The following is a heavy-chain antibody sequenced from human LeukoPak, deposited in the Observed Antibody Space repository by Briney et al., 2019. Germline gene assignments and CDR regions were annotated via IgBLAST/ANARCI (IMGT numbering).Heavy chain of an antibody. CDR3: ATPKGSSSTSSNWFDP. CDR1: GYTFTSYY. CDR2: INPSGGST. J-gene: IGHJ5*02. D-gene: IGHD2-2*01. V-gene: IGHV1-46*01. Sequence: ASVKVSCKASGYTFTSYYMHWVRQAPGQGLEWMGIINPSGGSTSYAQKFQGRVTMTRDTSTSTAYMELSSLRSEDTAVYYCATPKGSSSTSSNWFDPWGQGTLVTVSS.